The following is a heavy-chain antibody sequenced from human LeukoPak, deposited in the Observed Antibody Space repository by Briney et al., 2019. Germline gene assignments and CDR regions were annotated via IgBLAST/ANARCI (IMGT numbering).Heavy chain of an antibody. V-gene: IGHV3-66*01. CDR3: ARVSGSYFDAIDY. Sequence: GRSLRLSCAASGFTVSSNYMSWVRQAPGKGLEWVSVIYSGGSTYYADSVKGRFTISRDNSKNTLYLQMNSLRAEDTAVYYCARVSGSYFDAIDYWGQGTLVTVSS. J-gene: IGHJ4*02. D-gene: IGHD1-26*01. CDR1: GFTVSSNY. CDR2: IYSGGST.